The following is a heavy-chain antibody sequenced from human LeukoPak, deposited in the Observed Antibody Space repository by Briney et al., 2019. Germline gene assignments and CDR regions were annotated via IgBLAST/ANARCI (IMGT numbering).Heavy chain of an antibody. J-gene: IGHJ4*02. Sequence: SETLSLTCTTSGVSISRFYWSWVRQPPGKGLEWIGNIYSGVPTYFNPSLKSRVIISVDTSKNQFSLNLTSVTAADTAMYYCVQTTGWPGFDYWGQGILFTVSS. CDR2: IYSGVPT. D-gene: IGHD1-1*01. V-gene: IGHV4-4*09. CDR1: GVSISRFY. CDR3: VQTTGWPGFDY.